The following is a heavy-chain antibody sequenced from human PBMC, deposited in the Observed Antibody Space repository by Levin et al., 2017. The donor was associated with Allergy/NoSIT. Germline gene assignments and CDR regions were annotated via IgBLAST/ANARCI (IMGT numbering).Heavy chain of an antibody. D-gene: IGHD1-1*01. V-gene: IGHV3-15*01. CDR2: IKNSADGGTT. CDR1: GFTFSNAW. Sequence: PGGSLRLSCAASGFTFSNAWMSWVRQTPGKGLEWVGRIKNSADGGTTDYASHVKGRFTISRDDSNNTLYLEVNSLKTEDTGVYYCTTDGITYMGLMPGVMDYWGQGILVTVSP. CDR3: TTDGITYMGLMPGVMDY. J-gene: IGHJ4*02.